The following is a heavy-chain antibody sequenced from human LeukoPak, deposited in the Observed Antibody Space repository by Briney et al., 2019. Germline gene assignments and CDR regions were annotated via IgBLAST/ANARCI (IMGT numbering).Heavy chain of an antibody. CDR3: ARSRDYGDVYGVDV. D-gene: IGHD4-17*01. V-gene: IGHV5-51*01. J-gene: IGHJ6*02. CDR2: IYPGDSDT. CDR1: GYNFTIYW. Sequence: GESLKISCKGSGYNFTIYWIGWVRQMPGKGLEWMGTIYPGDSDTRYSPSFEGQVTISADKSISTAFLQWSSLKASDTAMYYCARSRDYGDVYGVDVWGQGTTVTVSS.